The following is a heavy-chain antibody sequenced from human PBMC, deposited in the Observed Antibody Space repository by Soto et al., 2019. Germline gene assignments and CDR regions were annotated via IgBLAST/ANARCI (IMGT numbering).Heavy chain of an antibody. Sequence: PSETLSLTCTVSGGSISSSSCYWGWIRQPPGKWLEWIGSIYYSGSTYYNPSLKSRVTISVDTSKNQFSLKLSSVTAADTAVYYCASCIAAGAFDIWGQGTMVTV. J-gene: IGHJ3*02. CDR2: IYYSGST. CDR1: GGSISSSSCY. CDR3: ASCIAAGAFDI. D-gene: IGHD6-25*01. V-gene: IGHV4-39*01.